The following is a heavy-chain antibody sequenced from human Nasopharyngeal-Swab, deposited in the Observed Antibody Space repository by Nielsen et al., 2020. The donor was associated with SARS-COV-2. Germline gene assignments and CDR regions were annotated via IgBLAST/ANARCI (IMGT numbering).Heavy chain of an antibody. D-gene: IGHD6-19*01. J-gene: IGHJ4*02. CDR2: ISGSGGTL. CDR3: AKGYSSGWVPYEY. Sequence: GGSLRLSCAASGVSGFTFSNYAMNWVPQAPGKGREWVSGISGSGGTLYYVDSVKGRFTISRDNSRNSLYLHMSNLRAEDTAIYYCAKGYSSGWVPYEYWGQGTLVTVSS. CDR1: GVSGFTFSNYA. V-gene: IGHV3-23*01.